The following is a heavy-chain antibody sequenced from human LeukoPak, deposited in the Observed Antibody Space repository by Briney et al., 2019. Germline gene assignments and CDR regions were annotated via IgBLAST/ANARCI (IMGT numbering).Heavy chain of an antibody. J-gene: IGHJ6*03. Sequence: AASVKVSCKASGYTFTSYGISWVRQAPGQGLEWMGWTSAYNGNTNYAQKLQGRVTMTTDTSTSTAYMELRSLRSDDTAVYYCARLGATSYYYYYYMDVWGKGTTVTISS. CDR3: ARLGATSYYYYYYMDV. CDR1: GYTFTSYG. D-gene: IGHD1-26*01. V-gene: IGHV1-18*01. CDR2: TSAYNGNT.